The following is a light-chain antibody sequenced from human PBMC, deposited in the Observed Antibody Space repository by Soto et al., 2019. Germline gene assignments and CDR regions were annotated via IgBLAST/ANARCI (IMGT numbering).Light chain of an antibody. CDR2: AAS. CDR3: PQRYSSPPT. J-gene: IGKJ1*01. Sequence: DIQMTQSPSSLSASVEDRVIITCRASQSISNHLNWYQQKPGKDPKLLIFAASSLQSGVPSRFSGSRSGPDFTLTISSLPPEAFATYYCPQRYSSPPTFGQGTKVEIK. CDR1: QSISNH. V-gene: IGKV1-39*01.